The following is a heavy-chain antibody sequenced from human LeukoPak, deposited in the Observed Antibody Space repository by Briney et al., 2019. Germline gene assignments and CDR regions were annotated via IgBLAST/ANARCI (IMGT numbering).Heavy chain of an antibody. Sequence: GESLKISCKGSGYSFTTYWIGWVRQMPGKGLEWMGIIYPDDSDTRYSPSFQGQVTISADRSISTAYLQWNSLKASDPAIYYWARGGGGTWDYWGQGTLVTVSS. CDR1: GYSFTTYW. V-gene: IGHV5-51*01. CDR2: IYPDDSDT. D-gene: IGHD3-16*01. CDR3: ARGGGGTWDY. J-gene: IGHJ4*02.